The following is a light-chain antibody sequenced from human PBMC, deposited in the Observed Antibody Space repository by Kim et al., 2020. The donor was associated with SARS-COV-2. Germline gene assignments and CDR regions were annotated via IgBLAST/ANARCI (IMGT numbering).Light chain of an antibody. CDR3: CSYAGIDTPWV. J-gene: IGLJ3*02. CDR2: DVN. Sequence: QSALTQPRSVSGSPGQSVTVSCTGTGSNIGSYPYVSWYQQHPGRAPKLLIYDVNKRPAGVPARFSASKSDNTASLTISGLQVEDDADYFCCSYAGIDTPWVFGVGTQLTVL. V-gene: IGLV2-11*01. CDR1: GSNIGSYPY.